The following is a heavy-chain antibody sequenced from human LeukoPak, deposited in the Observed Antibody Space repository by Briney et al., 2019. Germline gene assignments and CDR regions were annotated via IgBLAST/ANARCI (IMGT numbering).Heavy chain of an antibody. Sequence: SETLSLTCTVSGGSISSGSYYWSWIRLPAGKGLEWIGRIYTSGSTNYNPSLKSRVTISVDTSKNQFSLKLSSVTAADTAVYYCARDLGFTYYDFWSGYFMGDAFDIWGQGTMVTVSS. J-gene: IGHJ3*02. D-gene: IGHD3-3*01. CDR1: GGSISSGSYY. CDR3: ARDLGFTYYDFWSGYFMGDAFDI. CDR2: IYTSGST. V-gene: IGHV4-61*02.